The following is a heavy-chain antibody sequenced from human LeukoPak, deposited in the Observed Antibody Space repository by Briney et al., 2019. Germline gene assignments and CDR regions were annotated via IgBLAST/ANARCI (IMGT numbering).Heavy chain of an antibody. CDR2: INHSGST. J-gene: IGHJ4*02. CDR1: GGSFSGYY. V-gene: IGHV4-34*01. CDR3: AGLSGSYLGVHDY. D-gene: IGHD3-10*01. Sequence: SETLSLTCAVYGGSFSGYYWSWIRQPPGKGLEWIGEINHSGSTNYNPSLKSRVTISVDKCKNQFSLKLSSVTTADTAVYYCAGLSGSYLGVHDYWGQGTLVTVSS.